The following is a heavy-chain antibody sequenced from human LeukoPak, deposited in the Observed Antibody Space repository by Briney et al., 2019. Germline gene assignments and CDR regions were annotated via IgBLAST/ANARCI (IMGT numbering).Heavy chain of an antibody. Sequence: GSLRLSCAASGFTFSSYGMSWVRQAPGKGLEWVSAISGSGGSTYYADSVKGRFTISRDNSKNTLYLQMNSLRAEDTAVYYCAKDGGYSSGWPFDYWGQGTLVTVSS. V-gene: IGHV3-23*01. J-gene: IGHJ4*02. CDR2: ISGSGGST. CDR3: AKDGGYSSGWPFDY. D-gene: IGHD6-19*01. CDR1: GFTFSSYG.